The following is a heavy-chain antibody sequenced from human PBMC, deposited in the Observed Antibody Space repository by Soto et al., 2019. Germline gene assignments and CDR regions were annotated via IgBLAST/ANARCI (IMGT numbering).Heavy chain of an antibody. D-gene: IGHD6-13*01. J-gene: IGHJ6*02. CDR2: INPSGGST. V-gene: IGHV1-46*01. CDR3: ARVPGGGYSSSWTAFYGMDV. CDR1: GYSFTSYY. Sequence: QVQLVQSGAEVKKPGASVKVSCKASGYSFTSYYMHWVRQAPGQGLEWMGIINPSGGSTSYAQKFQGRVTMTRDTSTSTVYMELSSLRSEDTAVYYCARVPGGGYSSSWTAFYGMDVWGQGTTVTVSS.